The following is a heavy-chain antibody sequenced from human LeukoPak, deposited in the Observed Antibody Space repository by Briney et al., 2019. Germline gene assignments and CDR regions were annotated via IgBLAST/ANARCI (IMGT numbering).Heavy chain of an antibody. D-gene: IGHD3-3*01. J-gene: IGHJ4*02. CDR2: IRHDESKK. CDR3: AKDFGSGSWCFDY. CDR1: GFIFSAYC. Sequence: GGSLRLSCAASGFIFSAYCLHWVRQAPGKGLEWVAFIRHDESKKNYPDSVKGRFTITRDNSKNTVFLQMNSRRAEDKAVYYCAKDFGSGSWCFDYWGQGTLVTVSS. V-gene: IGHV3-30*02.